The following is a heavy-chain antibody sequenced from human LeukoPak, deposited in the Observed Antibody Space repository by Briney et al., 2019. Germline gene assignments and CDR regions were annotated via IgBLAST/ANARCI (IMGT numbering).Heavy chain of an antibody. CDR1: GFTFSNAW. Sequence: PGGSLRLSCAASGFTFSNAWMCWVRQAPGKGLEWVGRIKSKTDGGTTDYAAPVKGRFTISRDDSKNTLYLQMNSLKTEDTAVYYCTTTRITMVRGVITRFDYWGQGTLVTVSS. CDR2: IKSKTDGGTT. J-gene: IGHJ4*02. D-gene: IGHD3-10*01. CDR3: TTTRITMVRGVITRFDY. V-gene: IGHV3-15*01.